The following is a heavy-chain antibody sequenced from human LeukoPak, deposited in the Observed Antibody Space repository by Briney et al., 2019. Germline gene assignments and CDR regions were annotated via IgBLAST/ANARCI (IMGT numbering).Heavy chain of an antibody. CDR1: GFTFSSYA. J-gene: IGHJ6*02. CDR3: AKILSSGWYSGYGMDV. V-gene: IGHV3-23*01. D-gene: IGHD6-19*01. CDR2: ISGSGGST. Sequence: GGSLRLSCAASGFTFSSYATSWVRQAPGKGLEWVSAISGSGGSTYYADSVKGRFTISRDNSKNTLYLQMNSLRAEDTAVYYCAKILSSGWYSGYGMDVWGQGTTVTVSS.